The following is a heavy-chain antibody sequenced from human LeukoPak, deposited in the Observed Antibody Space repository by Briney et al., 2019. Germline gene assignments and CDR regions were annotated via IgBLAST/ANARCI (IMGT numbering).Heavy chain of an antibody. CDR1: GFTVSSNY. Sequence: PGGSLRLSCAASGFTVSSNYMSWVRQAPGKGLEWVSVIYSGGSTYYADSVKGRFTISRHNSKNTLYLQMNSLRSEDTAVYYCARDGGTGHRSGRYANWFDPWGQGTLVTVSS. V-gene: IGHV3-53*04. J-gene: IGHJ5*02. CDR2: IYSGGST. CDR3: ARDGGTGHRSGRYANWFDP. D-gene: IGHD3-10*01.